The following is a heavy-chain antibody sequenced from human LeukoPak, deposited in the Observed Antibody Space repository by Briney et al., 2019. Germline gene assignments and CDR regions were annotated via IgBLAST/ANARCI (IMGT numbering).Heavy chain of an antibody. V-gene: IGHV3-48*01. D-gene: IGHD3-3*01. J-gene: IGHJ3*02. Sequence: GGSLRLSCATSGFTFTIFGINWVRQAPGKGPEWVSYIDARTGITYYADSVQGRFTISRDNAKESVFLQMNRLRVDDTAVYYCARTYDFGRGPPGDAFDNWGQGTPVTVSS. CDR2: IDARTGIT. CDR1: GFTFTIFG. CDR3: ARTYDFGRGPPGDAFDN.